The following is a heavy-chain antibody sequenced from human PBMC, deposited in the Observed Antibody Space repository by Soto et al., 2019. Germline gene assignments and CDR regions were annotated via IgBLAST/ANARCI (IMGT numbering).Heavy chain of an antibody. CDR3: AIIAPQPGFDY. CDR2: INHSGST. CDR1: GGSISSYY. Sequence: PSETLSLTCTVSGGSISSYYWSWIRQPPGKGLEWIGEINHSGSTNYNPSLKSRITISVDTSKNQFSLKLSSVTAADTAVYYCAIIAPQPGFDYGGQGPLVTVSS. D-gene: IGHD3-10*01. J-gene: IGHJ4*02. V-gene: IGHV4-34*01.